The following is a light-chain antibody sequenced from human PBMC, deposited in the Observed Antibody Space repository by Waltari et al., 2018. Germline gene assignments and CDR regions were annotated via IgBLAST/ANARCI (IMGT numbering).Light chain of an antibody. CDR2: GAS. J-gene: IGKJ2*01. CDR1: QCVTTN. Sequence: EIVMTQSPATLSVSPGERAILSCRASQCVTTNLAWDQQKPGQAPRLLIYGASTRATDIPARFSGSGSGTEFTLTISSLQSEDFAVYYCHQYNDGPPFNFGQGTKLEIK. CDR3: HQYNDGPPFN. V-gene: IGKV3-15*01.